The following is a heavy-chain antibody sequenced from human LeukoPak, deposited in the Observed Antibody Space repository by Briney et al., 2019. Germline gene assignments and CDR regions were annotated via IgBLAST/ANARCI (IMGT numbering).Heavy chain of an antibody. V-gene: IGHV4-4*07. J-gene: IGHJ3*02. CDR3: ATHDYGDPNAFDI. D-gene: IGHD4-17*01. CDR2: IYTSGST. Sequence: KPSETLSLTCTVSGGSIGHYYWSWIRQPAGKGLEWIGRIYTSGSTNYNPSLKSRVTMSVDTSKNQFSLKLSSVTAADTAVYYCATHDYGDPNAFDIWGQGTMVTVSS. CDR1: GGSIGHYY.